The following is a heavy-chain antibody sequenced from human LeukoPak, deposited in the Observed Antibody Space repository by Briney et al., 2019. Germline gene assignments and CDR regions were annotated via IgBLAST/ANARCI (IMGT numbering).Heavy chain of an antibody. CDR1: GGTMSGYY. CDR3: ARRGWNFDL. CDR2: IYYSGGT. V-gene: IGHV4-59*01. Sequence: PSETLSLTCTVSGGTMSGYYWTWLRQPPGKGLEWLGYIYYSGGTNYNPSLKSRVTISIDTSKNHLSLRLNSVTAADTAVYYCARRGWNFDLWGQGTRVTVSS. D-gene: IGHD6-19*01. J-gene: IGHJ4*02.